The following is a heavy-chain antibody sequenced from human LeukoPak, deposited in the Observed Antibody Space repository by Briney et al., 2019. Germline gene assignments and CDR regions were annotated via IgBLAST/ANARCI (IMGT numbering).Heavy chain of an antibody. CDR2: INHSGST. CDR3: ARGDVTLGTTYYYDSSGYYANYYYGMDV. V-gene: IGHV4-34*01. D-gene: IGHD3-22*01. CDR1: GGSFSGYY. J-gene: IGHJ6*02. Sequence: SETLSLTCAVYGGSFSGYYWSWIRQPPGKGLEWIGEINHSGSTNYNPSLKSRVTISVDTSKNQFSLKLSSVTAADTAVYYCARGDVTLGTTYYYDSSGYYANYYYGMDVWGQGTTDTVSS.